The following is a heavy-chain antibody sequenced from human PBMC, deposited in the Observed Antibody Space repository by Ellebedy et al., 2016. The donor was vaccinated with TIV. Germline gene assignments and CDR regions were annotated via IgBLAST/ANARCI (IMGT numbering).Heavy chain of an antibody. Sequence: SETLSLTCAVYGGSFSGYYWSWIRQPPGKGLEWIGEINHSGSTNYNPSLKSRVTISVDTSKNQFSLKLSSVTAADTAVYYCARVLGGDLYYYGMDVWGQGTTVTVSS. J-gene: IGHJ6*02. D-gene: IGHD3-10*01. CDR1: GGSFSGYY. V-gene: IGHV4-34*01. CDR3: ARVLGGDLYYYGMDV. CDR2: INHSGST.